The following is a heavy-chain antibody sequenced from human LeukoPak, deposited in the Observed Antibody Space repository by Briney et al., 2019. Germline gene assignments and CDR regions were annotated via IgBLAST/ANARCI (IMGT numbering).Heavy chain of an antibody. V-gene: IGHV1-18*04. Sequence: GASVKVSCKASGYTFTGYYMHWVRQAPGQGLEWMGWISAYNGNTNYAQKLQGRVTMTTDTSTSTAYMELRSLRSDDTAVYYCVTNYDILTGYPYWGQGTLVTVSS. CDR1: GYTFTGYY. CDR2: ISAYNGNT. J-gene: IGHJ4*02. D-gene: IGHD3-9*01. CDR3: VTNYDILTGYPY.